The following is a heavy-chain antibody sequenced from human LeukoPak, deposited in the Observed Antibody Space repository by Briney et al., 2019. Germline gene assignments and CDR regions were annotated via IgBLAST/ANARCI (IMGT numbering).Heavy chain of an antibody. Sequence: GGSLRLSCAASGFTVSTNYMSWVRQAPGKGLVWVSRIYSDATNTNYADSVKGRFTISRDNAKSTLYLQMNGLRAEDTAVYFCVRDRPAKYFGASVDAFDLWGQGTMVTVSS. CDR3: VRDRPAKYFGASVDAFDL. J-gene: IGHJ3*01. CDR1: GFTVSTNY. V-gene: IGHV3-74*01. D-gene: IGHD4/OR15-4a*01. CDR2: IYSDATNT.